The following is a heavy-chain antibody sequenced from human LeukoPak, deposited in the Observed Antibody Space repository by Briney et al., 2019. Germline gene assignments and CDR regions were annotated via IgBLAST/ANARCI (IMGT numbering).Heavy chain of an antibody. V-gene: IGHV3-15*04. CDR3: TTDEDWNYARKDV. D-gene: IGHD1-7*01. J-gene: IGHJ6*02. CDR2: TVSEIDGGTT. Sequence: GGSLRLSCAASGFTFNYAWMSWVRQVPGKGLEWVGQTVSEIDGGTTDYATPVKGRFTISRDDSKSTLYLQMNSLKIEDTAVYYCTTDEDWNYARKDVWGQGATVVVSS. CDR1: GFTFNYAW.